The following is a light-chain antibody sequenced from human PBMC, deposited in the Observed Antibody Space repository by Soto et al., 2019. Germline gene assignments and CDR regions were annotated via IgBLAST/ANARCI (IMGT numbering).Light chain of an antibody. J-gene: IGKJ1*01. CDR1: QGIRND. V-gene: IGKV1-6*01. CDR3: LQDHSYPWT. CDR2: GAS. Sequence: AFQLTQSPSSLCASVGDRVSITCRAIQGIRNDLGWYQHKPGKAPKLRIHGASSLQGGVPSRFSGSASGTEVTLTISSLQPEDLASYYCLQDHSYPWTFGQGTKVEI.